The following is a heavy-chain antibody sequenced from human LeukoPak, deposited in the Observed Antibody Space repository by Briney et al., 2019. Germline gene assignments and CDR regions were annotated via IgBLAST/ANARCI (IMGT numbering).Heavy chain of an antibody. J-gene: IGHJ4*02. CDR1: GGSFSGYY. D-gene: IGHD6-19*01. V-gene: IGHV4-34*01. Sequence: SETLSLTRAVYGGSFSGYYWSWIRQPPGKGLEWIGEINHSGSTNYNPSLKSRVTISVDTSKNQFSLKLSSVTAADTAVYYCARVPSYIAVAFDYWGQGTLVTVSS. CDR3: ARVPSYIAVAFDY. CDR2: INHSGST.